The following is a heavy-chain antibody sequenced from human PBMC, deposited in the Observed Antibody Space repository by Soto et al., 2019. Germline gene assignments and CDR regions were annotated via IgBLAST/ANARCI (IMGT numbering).Heavy chain of an antibody. CDR3: AKDRVVATNTEVGGPFWFDP. V-gene: IGHV3-23*01. J-gene: IGHJ5*02. CDR1: GFTFSSYA. CDR2: ISGSGGST. D-gene: IGHD2-15*01. Sequence: PGGSLRLSCAASGFTFSSYAMSWARQAPGKGLEWVSAISGSGGSTYYADSVKGRFTISRDNSKNTLYLQMNSLRAEDTAVYYCAKDRVVATNTEVGGPFWFDPWGQGTLVTVSS.